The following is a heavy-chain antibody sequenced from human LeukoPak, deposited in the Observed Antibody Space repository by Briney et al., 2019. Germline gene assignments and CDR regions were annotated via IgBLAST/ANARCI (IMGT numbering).Heavy chain of an antibody. V-gene: IGHV4-39*07. Sequence: PSETLSLTCTVSGGSISSSSYYWGWIRQPPGKGLEWIGSIYYSGSTNYNPSLKSRVTMSVDTSKKQFSLKLSSVTAADTAVYYCARDPGYYGSGTRGAFDIWGQGTMVTVSS. D-gene: IGHD3-10*01. CDR1: GGSISSSSYY. J-gene: IGHJ3*02. CDR3: ARDPGYYGSGTRGAFDI. CDR2: IYYSGST.